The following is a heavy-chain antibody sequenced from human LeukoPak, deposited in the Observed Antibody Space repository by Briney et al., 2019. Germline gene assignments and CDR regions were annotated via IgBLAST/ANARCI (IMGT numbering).Heavy chain of an antibody. V-gene: IGHV3-30*18. CDR1: GFTFSSYG. Sequence: GGSLRLSCAASGFTFSSYGMRWVRQAPGKGLEWVAVISHDGSDSHYADSVKGRFTISRDNSKNTVYLQMSSLRPEDTAVYFCAKELYFGSGSYPDYWGQGTLVRVSS. J-gene: IGHJ4*02. CDR2: ISHDGSDS. D-gene: IGHD3-10*01. CDR3: AKELYFGSGSYPDY.